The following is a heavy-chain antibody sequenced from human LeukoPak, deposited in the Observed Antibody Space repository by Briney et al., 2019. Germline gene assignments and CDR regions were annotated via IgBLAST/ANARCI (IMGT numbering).Heavy chain of an antibody. V-gene: IGHV5-10-1*01. CDR1: GYSFTSYW. CDR3: ARQEQQLVQSGDY. J-gene: IGHJ4*02. Sequence: GESLKISCKGSGYSFTSYWISWVRQMPGKGLEWMGGIDLSDSYTNYSPSFQGHVTISADKSISTAYLQWSSLKASDTAMYYCARQEQQLVQSGDYWGQGTLVTVSS. CDR2: IDLSDSYT. D-gene: IGHD6-13*01.